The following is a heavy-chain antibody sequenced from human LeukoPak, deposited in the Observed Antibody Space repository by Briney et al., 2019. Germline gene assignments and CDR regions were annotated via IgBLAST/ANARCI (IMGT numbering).Heavy chain of an antibody. D-gene: IGHD3-22*01. CDR2: IYYSGST. Sequence: SETLSLTCTVSGGSISSSSYYWGWIRQPPGKGLECIGSIYYSGSTNYNPSLKSRVTISVDTSKNQFSLKLSSVTAADTAVYYCAREGDYYDTSGTLDYWGQGTLVTVSS. CDR1: GGSISSSSYY. J-gene: IGHJ4*02. V-gene: IGHV4-39*07. CDR3: AREGDYYDTSGTLDY.